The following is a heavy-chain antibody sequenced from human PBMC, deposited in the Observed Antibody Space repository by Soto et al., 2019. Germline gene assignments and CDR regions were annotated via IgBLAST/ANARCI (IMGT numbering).Heavy chain of an antibody. Sequence: PGGSLRLSCAASGFTFSSYGMHWVRQAPGKGLEWVAVIWYDGSNKYYADSVKGRFTISRDNSKNTLYLQMNSLRAEDTAVYYCARDQSDYSSSWYYYYGMDVWGQGTMVTVSS. CDR2: IWYDGSNK. V-gene: IGHV3-33*01. CDR3: ARDQSDYSSSWYYYYGMDV. CDR1: GFTFSSYG. J-gene: IGHJ6*02. D-gene: IGHD6-13*01.